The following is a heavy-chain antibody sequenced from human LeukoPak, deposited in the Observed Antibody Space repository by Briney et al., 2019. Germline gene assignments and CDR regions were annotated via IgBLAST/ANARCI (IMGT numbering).Heavy chain of an antibody. CDR1: GGSFSGYY. Sequence: SETLSLTCAVYGGSFSGYYWSRIRQPPGKGLEWIGEINHSGSTNYNPSLKSRVTISVDTSKNQFSLKLSSVTAADTAVYYCARRAEIVVVPAAIYGMDVWGQGTTVTVSS. D-gene: IGHD2-2*01. CDR3: ARRAEIVVVPAAIYGMDV. J-gene: IGHJ6*02. CDR2: INHSGST. V-gene: IGHV4-34*01.